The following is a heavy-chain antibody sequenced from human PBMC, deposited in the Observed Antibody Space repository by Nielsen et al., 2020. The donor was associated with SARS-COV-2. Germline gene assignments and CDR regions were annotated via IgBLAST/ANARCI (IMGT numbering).Heavy chain of an antibody. J-gene: IGHJ6*04. Sequence: ASVKVSCKASGYTFSTSYMHWVRQAPGQRLVWMGWMSAADGRTTYSQKFQGRVTTTRDTSATTVYLELSSLTSEDTAVYYCARDTGNWYMDVWGKGTTVTVSS. CDR2: MSAADGRT. CDR3: ARDTGNWYMDV. V-gene: IGHV1-3*01. D-gene: IGHD6-13*01. CDR1: GYTFSTSY.